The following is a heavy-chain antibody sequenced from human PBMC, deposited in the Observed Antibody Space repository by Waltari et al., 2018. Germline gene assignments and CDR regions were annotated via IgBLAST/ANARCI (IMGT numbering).Heavy chain of an antibody. Sequence: QVQLQESGPGLVKPSETLSLTCAVSGYSISSGYYWGWIRQPPGQGVEWIGSIYQRGSTYYNPALKSRVTRSVDTSKNQFSLKLSSVTAADTAVYYCASVTDCSGGSCYEVDAFDIWGQGTMVTVSS. J-gene: IGHJ3*02. CDR3: ASVTDCSGGSCYEVDAFDI. CDR1: GYSISSGYY. V-gene: IGHV4-38-2*01. D-gene: IGHD2-15*01. CDR2: IYQRGST.